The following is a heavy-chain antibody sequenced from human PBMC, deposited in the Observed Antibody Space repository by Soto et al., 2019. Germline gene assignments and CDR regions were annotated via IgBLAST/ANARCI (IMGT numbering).Heavy chain of an antibody. CDR3: GRVMWFGALPGCCDP. CDR2: ISYSGNT. J-gene: IGHJ5*02. V-gene: IGHV4-59*01. CDR1: GGSISSYY. D-gene: IGHD3-10*01. Sequence: SETLSLTCTVAGGSISSYYWSWIRQPPGKGLEWIGYISYSGNTNYNPSLRSRVTISGDTSNNQFSLRLSSVTAADTAMYYCGRVMWFGALPGCCDPWGQGTLVTVSS.